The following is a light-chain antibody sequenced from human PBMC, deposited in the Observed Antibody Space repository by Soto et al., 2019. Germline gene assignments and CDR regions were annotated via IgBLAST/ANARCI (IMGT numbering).Light chain of an antibody. CDR3: QQRSNWPPT. CDR1: QSVSSY. CDR2: DAS. V-gene: IGKV3-11*01. J-gene: IGKJ5*01. Sequence: EIVLTQSPATLSLSPGERATLSCRASQSVSSYLAWYQQKPGQAPRLLIYDASNRATGIPARFSGSGSGTDFTLTISSLEPEDLAVYYCQQRSNWPPTFGQGTLLEMK.